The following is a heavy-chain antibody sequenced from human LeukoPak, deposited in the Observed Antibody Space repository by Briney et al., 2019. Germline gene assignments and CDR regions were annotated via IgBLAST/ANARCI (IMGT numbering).Heavy chain of an antibody. CDR3: AKDSSGDCGGDCYLYYFDY. CDR2: ISYDGSNK. J-gene: IGHJ4*02. Sequence: GGSLRLSCAASGFTFSSYGMHWVRQAPGKGLEWVAVISYDGSNKYYADSVKGRFTISRDNSKNTLYLQMNSLRAEDTAVYYSAKDSSGDCGGDCYLYYFDYWGQGTLVTVSS. V-gene: IGHV3-30*18. CDR1: GFTFSSYG. D-gene: IGHD2-21*02.